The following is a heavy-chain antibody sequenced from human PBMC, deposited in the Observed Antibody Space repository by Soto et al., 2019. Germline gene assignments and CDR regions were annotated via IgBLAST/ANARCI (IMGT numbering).Heavy chain of an antibody. CDR2: IHYSGRT. CDR1: NGSIRGFY. D-gene: IGHD1-26*01. J-gene: IGHJ4*02. Sequence: ASETLSLTCSVSNGSIRGFYWTWIRQPPGKILEWIGYIHYSGRTDYNPSLTSRATMSVDTSKNQFSLNLKSITAADTAVYYCVRVGVGIGNHFDSWGRGTLVTVSS. V-gene: IGHV4-59*12. CDR3: VRVGVGIGNHFDS.